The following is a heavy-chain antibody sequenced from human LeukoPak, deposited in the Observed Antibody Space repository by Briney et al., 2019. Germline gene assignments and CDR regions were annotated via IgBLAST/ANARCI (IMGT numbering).Heavy chain of an antibody. J-gene: IGHJ4*02. CDR1: GGSISSYY. D-gene: IGHD3-3*01. Sequence: SETLSLTCTVSGGSISSYYWSWIRPPPGKGLEWIGYIYYSGSTNYNPSLKSRVTISVDTSKNQFSLKLSSVTAADTAVYYCARWARSTIFGVPSFDYWGQGTLVTVSS. V-gene: IGHV4-59*08. CDR3: ARWARSTIFGVPSFDY. CDR2: IYYSGST.